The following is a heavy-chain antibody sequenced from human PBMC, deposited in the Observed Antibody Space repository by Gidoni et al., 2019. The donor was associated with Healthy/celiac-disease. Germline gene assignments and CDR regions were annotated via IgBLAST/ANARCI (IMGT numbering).Heavy chain of an antibody. V-gene: IGHV1-69*01. CDR2: IIPIFGTA. J-gene: IGHJ6*02. Sequence: QVQLVQSGAEVKKPGSSVKVSCKASGGTFSSYAISWVRQAPGQGLEWMGGIIPIFGTANYAQKFQGRVTITADESTSTAYMELSSLRSEDTAVYYCAREVPDLDRYYYYGMDVWGQGTTVTVSS. CDR3: AREVPDLDRYYYYGMDV. CDR1: GGTFSSYA.